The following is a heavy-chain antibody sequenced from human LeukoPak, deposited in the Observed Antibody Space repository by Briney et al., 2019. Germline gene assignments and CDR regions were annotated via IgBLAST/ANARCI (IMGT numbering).Heavy chain of an antibody. J-gene: IGHJ4*02. D-gene: IGHD6-19*01. CDR3: ARGSWGSGWPFDY. CDR1: GGSISSADYS. V-gene: IGHV4-30-4*02. Sequence: SETLSLTCTVSGGSISSADYSWSWIRQPPGKGLEWIGYIYYSGSTYYNPSLKSRVTISVDTSKNQFSLKLSSVTAADTAVYYCARGSWGSGWPFDYWGQGTLVTVSS. CDR2: IYYSGST.